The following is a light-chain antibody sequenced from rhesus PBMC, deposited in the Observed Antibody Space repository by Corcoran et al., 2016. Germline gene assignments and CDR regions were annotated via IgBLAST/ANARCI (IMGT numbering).Light chain of an antibody. CDR1: ENVNKH. Sequence: DIQMTQSPSSLSASVGDRVTITCRASENVNKHLNWYQQKPGKAPKLLNYAASTLQSGVPSRFSVSGSGTDYTFTISSLKPEDVATYYCPHSYGTPLTFGGGTKVEIK. J-gene: IGKJ4*01. CDR2: AAS. CDR3: PHSYGTPLT. V-gene: IGKV1-74*01.